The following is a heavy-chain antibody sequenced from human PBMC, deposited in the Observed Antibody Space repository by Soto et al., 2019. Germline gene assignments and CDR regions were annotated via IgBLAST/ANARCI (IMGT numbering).Heavy chain of an antibody. CDR3: AREGGSYDSGGYLIRGAFDI. CDR2: IYFRGNT. V-gene: IGHV4-31*03. Sequence: QVQLQESGPGLVKPSQTLSLTCSVSGDSISRIDYYWTWIRQHPEKGLEWIGNIYFRGNTYYSPSLESRLTISVDTSKNQFSLKLTSVTAAGTAVYYCAREGGSYDSGGYLIRGAFDIWGQGTMVTVSS. D-gene: IGHD3-22*01. J-gene: IGHJ3*02. CDR1: GDSISRIDYY.